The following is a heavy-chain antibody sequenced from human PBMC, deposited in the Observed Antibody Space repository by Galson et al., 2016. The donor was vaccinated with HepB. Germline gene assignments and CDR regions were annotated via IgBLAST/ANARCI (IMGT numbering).Heavy chain of an antibody. J-gene: IGHJ4*02. D-gene: IGHD3-10*01. CDR3: AKDPYYYGSGSYYFDY. CDR2: ISYDGSKK. CDR1: AFTFSTYG. Sequence: SLRLSCAASAFTFSTYGMHWVRQAPGKGLEWVAVISYDGSKKYYADSVKGRLTISRDNSKNTLYLLMNSLRTEDTAVYYCAKDPYYYGSGSYYFDYWGQGTLVTVSS. V-gene: IGHV3-30*18.